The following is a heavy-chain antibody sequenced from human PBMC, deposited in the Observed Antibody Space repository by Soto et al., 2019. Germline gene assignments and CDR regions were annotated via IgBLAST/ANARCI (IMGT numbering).Heavy chain of an antibody. CDR2: INHSGST. J-gene: IGHJ6*04. CDR3: ARGHMSSSRMGV. Sequence: SETLSLTCAVYGGSFSGYYWSWIRQPPGKGLERIGEINHSGSTNYNPSLKSRVTISVDTSKNQFSLKLSSVTAADTAVYYCARGHMSSSRMGVWGKGTTVTVSS. D-gene: IGHD6-6*01. CDR1: GGSFSGYY. V-gene: IGHV4-34*01.